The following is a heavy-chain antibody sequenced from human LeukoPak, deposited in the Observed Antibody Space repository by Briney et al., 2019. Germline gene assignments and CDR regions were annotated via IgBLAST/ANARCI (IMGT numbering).Heavy chain of an antibody. CDR2: IIPIFGTA. CDR1: GGTFSSYA. CDR3: ASIDYYDSSGYSDY. Sequence: SVKVSCKASGGTFSSYAISWVRQAPGQGLEWMGGIIPIFGTANYAQKFQGRVKITADESTSTAYMELSSLRSEDTAVYYCASIDYYDSSGYSDYWGQGTLVTVSS. J-gene: IGHJ4*02. V-gene: IGHV1-69*01. D-gene: IGHD3-22*01.